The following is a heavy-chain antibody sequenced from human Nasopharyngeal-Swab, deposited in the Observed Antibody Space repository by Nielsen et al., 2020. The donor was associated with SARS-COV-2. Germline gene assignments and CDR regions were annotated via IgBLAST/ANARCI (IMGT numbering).Heavy chain of an antibody. CDR2: INHSGST. CDR3: ARGGGRTKHGMDV. D-gene: IGHD3-16*01. Sequence: WIRQPPGKRLEWIGEINHSGSTNYNPSLKSRVTISVDTSKNQFSLKLSSVTAADTAVYYCARGGGRTKHGMDVWGQGTTVTVSS. V-gene: IGHV4-34*01. J-gene: IGHJ6*02.